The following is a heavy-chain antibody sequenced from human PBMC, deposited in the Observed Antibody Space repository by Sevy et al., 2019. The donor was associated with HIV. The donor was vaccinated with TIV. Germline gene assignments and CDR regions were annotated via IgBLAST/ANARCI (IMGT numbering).Heavy chain of an antibody. Sequence: GGSLRLSCAGSGFSFRTNGMHWVRQAPGKGLDWVAVISKNGDYKSYADSVKGRFTISRDNAKNTLYLQMNSLRTEDTALYYCAKDSGCCIGWYPRFDPWGQGTLVTVSS. CDR3: AKDSGCCIGWYPRFDP. V-gene: IGHV3-30*18. CDR1: GFSFRTNG. J-gene: IGHJ5*02. CDR2: ISKNGDYK. D-gene: IGHD6-19*01.